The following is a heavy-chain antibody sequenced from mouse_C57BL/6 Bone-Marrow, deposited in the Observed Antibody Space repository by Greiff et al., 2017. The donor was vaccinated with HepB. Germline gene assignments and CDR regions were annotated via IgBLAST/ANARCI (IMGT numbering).Heavy chain of an antibody. CDR1: GFTFSDAW. V-gene: IGHV6-6*01. CDR2: IRNKANNHAT. CDR3: TRGVYYGSSYWYFDV. D-gene: IGHD1-1*01. J-gene: IGHJ1*03. Sequence: EVQLVESGGGLVQPGGSMKLSCAASGFTFSDAWMDWVRQSPEKGLEWVAEIRNKANNHATYYAESVKGRFTISRDDSKSSVYLQMNSLRAEDTGIYYCTRGVYYGSSYWYFDVWGTGTTVTVSS.